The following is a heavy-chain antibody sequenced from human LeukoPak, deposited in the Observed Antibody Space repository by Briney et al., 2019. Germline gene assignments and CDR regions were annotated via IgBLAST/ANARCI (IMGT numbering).Heavy chain of an antibody. CDR1: GYSFISYD. CDR3: ARATFTGSWYYFDY. J-gene: IGHJ4*02. CDR2: MNPNSGNT. V-gene: IGHV1-8*01. D-gene: IGHD1-26*01. Sequence: GASVRVSGKASGYSFISYDINWVRQASGQGLQWMGWMNPNSGNTGYAQKFQGRVTMTRNTSISTAYMELSSLRSEDTAVYYCARATFTGSWYYFDYWGQGTLVTVSS.